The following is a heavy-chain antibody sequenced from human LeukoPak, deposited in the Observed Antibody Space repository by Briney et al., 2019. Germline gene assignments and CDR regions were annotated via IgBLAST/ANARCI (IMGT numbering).Heavy chain of an antibody. CDR3: ARDPGAFPYSFDC. Sequence: GGSLRLSCAASGFTFNNYALTWVRQTPGKGLECVSAISGDGVSPYYADSVRGRSTISRDNSKNTLYLQMNSLRVEDTAVYFCARDPGAFPYSFDCWGQGTLVTVSS. V-gene: IGHV3-23*01. J-gene: IGHJ4*02. CDR1: GFTFNNYA. D-gene: IGHD4/OR15-4a*01. CDR2: ISGDGVSP.